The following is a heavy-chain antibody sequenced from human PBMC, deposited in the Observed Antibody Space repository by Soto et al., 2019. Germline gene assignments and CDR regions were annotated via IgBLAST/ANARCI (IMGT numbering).Heavy chain of an antibody. CDR2: ISGSGGST. D-gene: IGHD6-19*01. J-gene: IGHJ4*02. V-gene: IGHV3-23*01. CDR3: ARRSSGWYFDY. Sequence: EVQLLESGGGLVQPGGSLRLSFAAPGFTFSNYAMNWVRQAPGKGLEWVSVISGSGGSTYYADSVKGRFTISRDNSKNTLYLQMNSLRGEDTAVYYCARRSSGWYFDYWGQGTLVTVSS. CDR1: GFTFSNYA.